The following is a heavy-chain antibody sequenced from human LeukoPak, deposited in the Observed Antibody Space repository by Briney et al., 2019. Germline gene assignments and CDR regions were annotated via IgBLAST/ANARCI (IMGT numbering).Heavy chain of an antibody. CDR1: GFTFDDYG. V-gene: IGHV3-20*04. Sequence: GGSLRLSCAASGFTFDDYGMSWVRQAPGKGLEWVSGFNWNGGSTGYADSVKGRFTISRDNAKNSLYLQMNSLRAEDTAVYYCARSYSSGWYPGYWGQGTPVTVSS. J-gene: IGHJ4*02. CDR2: FNWNGGST. D-gene: IGHD6-19*01. CDR3: ARSYSSGWYPGY.